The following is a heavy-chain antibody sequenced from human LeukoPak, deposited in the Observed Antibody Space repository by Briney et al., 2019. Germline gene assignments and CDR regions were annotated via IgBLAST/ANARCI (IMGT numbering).Heavy chain of an antibody. CDR2: INPNSGGT. Sequence: ASVKVSCKASGYTFTGYYMHWVRQAPGQGLEWMGWINPNSGGTNYAQKFQGRVTMTRDTSISTAYMELSRLRSDDTAVYYCARNRYYYDSSGYYYAKEPVLNYWGQGTLSPSPQ. D-gene: IGHD3-22*01. J-gene: IGHJ4*02. V-gene: IGHV1-2*02. CDR1: GYTFTGYY. CDR3: ARNRYYYDSSGYYYAKEPVLNY.